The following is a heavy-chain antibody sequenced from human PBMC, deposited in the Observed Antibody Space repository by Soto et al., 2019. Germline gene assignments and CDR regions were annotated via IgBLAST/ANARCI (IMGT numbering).Heavy chain of an antibody. D-gene: IGHD6-6*01. Sequence: SETLSLTCAVYGGSFSGYYWSWIRQPPGKGLEWIGEINHSGSTNYNPSLKSRVTISVDTSKNQFSLKLSSVTAADTAVYYCARGFEPGSSSGLYYYYCMDVWGKGTTVTVSS. V-gene: IGHV4-34*01. CDR3: ARGFEPGSSSGLYYYYCMDV. CDR2: INHSGST. J-gene: IGHJ6*03. CDR1: GGSFSGYY.